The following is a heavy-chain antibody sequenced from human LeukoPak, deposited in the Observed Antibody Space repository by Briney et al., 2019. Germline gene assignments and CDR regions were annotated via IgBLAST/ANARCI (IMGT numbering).Heavy chain of an antibody. Sequence: GGSLRLSCAASGFTFSSYWMHWVRQAPGKGLVWVSRINSDGSSTSYADSVKGRFTISRDNSKNTLFLQMNSLRAEDTAVYYCARDKAARPSYFDYWGQGTLVTVSS. CDR1: GFTFSSYW. CDR2: INSDGSST. J-gene: IGHJ4*02. V-gene: IGHV3-74*01. D-gene: IGHD6-6*01. CDR3: ARDKAARPSYFDY.